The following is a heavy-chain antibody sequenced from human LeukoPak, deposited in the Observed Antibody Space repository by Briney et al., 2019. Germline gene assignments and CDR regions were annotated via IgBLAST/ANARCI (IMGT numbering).Heavy chain of an antibody. D-gene: IGHD2-15*01. Sequence: SETLSLTCTVSGGSISSGTYYWGWIRQPPGKGLEWIGSIYHSGSTYYNPSLKSRVTISVDTSKNQFSLKLSSVTAADTAVYYCARRYCSGGSCYRGHYFDYWGQGTLVTVSS. V-gene: IGHV4-39*07. CDR1: GGSISSGTYY. CDR2: IYHSGST. J-gene: IGHJ4*02. CDR3: ARRYCSGGSCYRGHYFDY.